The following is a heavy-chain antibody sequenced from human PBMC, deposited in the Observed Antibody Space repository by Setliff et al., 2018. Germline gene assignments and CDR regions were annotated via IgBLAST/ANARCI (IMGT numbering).Heavy chain of an antibody. Sequence: SETLSLTCTVSGDSISSGYYYWSWIRQHPGKGLEWIGYISYSGSTYYNPSLKSRLTISLDTSKNQFSLRLTSVPAADTAVYYCARGGLAAAATHWGQGTLVTVSS. CDR2: ISYSGST. J-gene: IGHJ4*02. CDR3: ARGGLAAAATH. D-gene: IGHD6-13*01. CDR1: GDSISSGYYY. V-gene: IGHV4-30-4*08.